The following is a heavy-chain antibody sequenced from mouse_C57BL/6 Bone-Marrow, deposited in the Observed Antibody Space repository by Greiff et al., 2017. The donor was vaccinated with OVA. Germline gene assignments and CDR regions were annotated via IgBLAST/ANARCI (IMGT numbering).Heavy chain of an antibody. J-gene: IGHJ4*01. D-gene: IGHD3-3*01. V-gene: IGHV10-3*01. CDR2: IRSKSSNYAT. Sequence: EVQLQQSGGGLVQPKGSLKLSCAASGFTFNTYAMHWVRQAPGKGLEWVARIRSKSSNYATYYADSVKDRFTISRDDSQSMLYLQMNNLKTEDTATYYCARESGAGDAMDDWGQGTSVTVSS. CDR1: GFTFNTYA. CDR3: ARESGAGDAMDD.